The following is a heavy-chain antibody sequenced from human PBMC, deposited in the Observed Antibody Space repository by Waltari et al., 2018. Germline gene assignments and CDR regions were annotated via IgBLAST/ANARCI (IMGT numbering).Heavy chain of an antibody. V-gene: IGHV1-18*01. CDR3: ARDDADSSNFGGF. CDR2: IYPYSGNT. J-gene: IGHJ4*02. D-gene: IGHD6-13*01. Sequence: QLVQSGAEVKKPGASVKVSCKASGYIFSNYGITWVRKAPGQGLEWMGWIYPYSGNTNYEQILQGRVTLTTDTSTTTAYMEIRSLRSDDTAIYYCARDDADSSNFGGFWGQGTLVTVSS. CDR1: GYIFSNYG.